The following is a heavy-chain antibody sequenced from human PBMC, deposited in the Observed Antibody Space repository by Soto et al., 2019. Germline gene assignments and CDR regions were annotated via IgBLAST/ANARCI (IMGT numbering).Heavy chain of an antibody. CDR3: ARESAGYGGGYYYYYGMDV. CDR1: GFTVSSNY. J-gene: IGHJ6*02. CDR2: IYSGGST. Sequence: EVQLVETGGGLTQPGGSLRLSCAASGFTVSSNYMSWVRQAPGKGLEWVSVIYSGGSTYYADSVKGRFTISRDNSKNTLYLQMNSLRAEDTAVYYCARESAGYGGGYYYYYGMDVWGQGTTVTVSS. V-gene: IGHV3-53*02. D-gene: IGHD5-12*01.